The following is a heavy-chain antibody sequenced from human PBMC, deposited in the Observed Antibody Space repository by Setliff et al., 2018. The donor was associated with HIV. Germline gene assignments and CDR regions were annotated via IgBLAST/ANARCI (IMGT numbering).Heavy chain of an antibody. CDR3: ARGYSYGSGPYTSHWLDP. CDR1: GGSISRYY. D-gene: IGHD3-10*01. CDR2: MHSSGST. Sequence: SETLSLTCTVSGGSISRYYWSWIRQSPGKGLEFIGYMHSSGSTNYNPSLETRVTLSVDTSKSQFSLKLSSVTAADTAVYYCARGYSYGSGPYTSHWLDPWGQGTLVTVSS. J-gene: IGHJ5*02. V-gene: IGHV4-4*09.